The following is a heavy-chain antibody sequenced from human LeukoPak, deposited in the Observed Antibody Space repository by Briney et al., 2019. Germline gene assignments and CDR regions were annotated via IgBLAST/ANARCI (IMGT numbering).Heavy chain of an antibody. CDR1: GGSISSYY. D-gene: IGHD3-22*01. Sequence: SETLSLTCTVPGGSISSYYWSWIRQPPGKGLEWIGYVHYSGSTNYNPSLKSRVTISVDTSKNQFSLKLSSVTTADTAVYYCARRGIRLVSSGYYYYFDYWGQGTLVTVSS. V-gene: IGHV4-59*01. CDR3: ARRGIRLVSSGYYYYFDY. CDR2: VHYSGST. J-gene: IGHJ4*02.